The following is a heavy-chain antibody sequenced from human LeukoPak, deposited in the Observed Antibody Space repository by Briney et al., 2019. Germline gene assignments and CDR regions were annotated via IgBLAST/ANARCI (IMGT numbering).Heavy chain of an antibody. CDR2: INHSGST. D-gene: IGHD5-18*01. V-gene: IGHV4-34*01. J-gene: IGHJ5*02. Sequence: PSETLSLTCAVYGGSFSGYYWSWIRQPPGKGLEWIGEINHSGSTNYNPSLKSRVTISVDTSKNQFSLKLSSVTAADTAVYYCARYVDTWFDPWGQGTLVTVSS. CDR3: ARYVDTWFDP. CDR1: GGSFSGYY.